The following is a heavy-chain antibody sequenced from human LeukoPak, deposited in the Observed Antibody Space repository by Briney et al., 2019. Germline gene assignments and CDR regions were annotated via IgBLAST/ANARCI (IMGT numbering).Heavy chain of an antibody. J-gene: IGHJ4*02. D-gene: IGHD3-10*01. V-gene: IGHV1-8*01. CDR3: ARHPSMVRGVIVDY. CDR1: GYTFTSYD. CDR2: MNPNSGNT. Sequence: GGSVKVSCKASGYTFTSYDINWVRQATGQGLEWMGWMNPNSGNTGYAQKFQGRVTMTRNTSISTAYMELSSLRSEDTAVYYCARHPSMVRGVIVDYWGQGTLVTVSS.